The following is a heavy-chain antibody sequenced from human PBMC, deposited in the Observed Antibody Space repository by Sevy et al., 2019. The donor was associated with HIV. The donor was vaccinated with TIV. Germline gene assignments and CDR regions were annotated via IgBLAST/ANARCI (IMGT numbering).Heavy chain of an antibody. Sequence: GGSLRLSCAASRFTFDDYAMHWVRQAPGKGLEWVSGISWNSGSIGYADSVKGRFTISRDNAKNSLYLQMNSLRAEDTALYYCAKDIGEAAGYYFDYWGQGTLVTVSS. CDR3: AKDIGEAAGYYFDY. J-gene: IGHJ4*02. V-gene: IGHV3-9*01. CDR2: ISWNSGSI. CDR1: RFTFDDYA. D-gene: IGHD6-25*01.